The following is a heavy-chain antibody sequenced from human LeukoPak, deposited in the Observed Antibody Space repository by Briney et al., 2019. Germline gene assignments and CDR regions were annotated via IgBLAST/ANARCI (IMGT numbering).Heavy chain of an antibody. CDR3: ARVSVNKFRDGYNLDFDY. CDR2: MNPNTGDT. Sequence: ASVKVSCKAFGYTFSDYNMHWVRQAPGQGLEWMGWMNPNTGDTKYAQKFQGRVTITADKSTSTAYMELSSLRSEDTAVYYCARVSVNKFRDGYNLDFDYWGQGTLVTVSS. V-gene: IGHV1-2*02. CDR1: GYTFSDYN. D-gene: IGHD5-24*01. J-gene: IGHJ4*02.